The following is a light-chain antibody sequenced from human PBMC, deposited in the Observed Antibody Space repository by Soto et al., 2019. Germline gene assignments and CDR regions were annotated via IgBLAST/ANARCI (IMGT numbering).Light chain of an antibody. CDR2: DSS. V-gene: IGKV3-11*01. CDR3: QHRGNWLRT. Sequence: EIVLTQSPATLSLSPGERATLSCRASQSVSSVLAWYQQKSGQTPRLLIYDSSNRATGIPARFSGSGSGTDFALYISSLEPEDFAVYYCQHRGNWLRTFGPATKVDIK. J-gene: IGKJ3*01. CDR1: QSVSSV.